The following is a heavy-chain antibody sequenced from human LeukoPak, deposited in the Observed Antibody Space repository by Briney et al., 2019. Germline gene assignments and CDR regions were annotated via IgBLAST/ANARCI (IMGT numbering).Heavy chain of an antibody. CDR3: AKRALLGFGVLYYYDY. J-gene: IGHJ4*02. CDR1: GSTFSSYA. CDR2: ISGSGGST. D-gene: IGHD3-10*01. Sequence: GGSLRHSCAASGSTFSSYAMSWVRQAPGKGLEWVSAISGSGGSTYYADSVKGRFTISRDNSKNTLYLLMNSLSAEDTAVYYCAKRALLGFGVLYYYDYWGQGTLVTVSS. V-gene: IGHV3-23*01.